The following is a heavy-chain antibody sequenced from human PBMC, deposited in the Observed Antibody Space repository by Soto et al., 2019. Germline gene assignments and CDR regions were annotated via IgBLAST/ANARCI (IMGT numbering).Heavy chain of an antibody. CDR1: GASINSGGYY. CDR2: IYFTGNT. V-gene: IGHV4-31*03. J-gene: IGHJ4*02. Sequence: KTSETLSLTCTVSGASINSGGYYWNWVRLLPGRGLEWIGYIYFTGNTYYNPSLESRVTISLDTPQNQFSLELNSVSAADTAVYYCVSGDAWGVLFAYWGQGALVTVSS. D-gene: IGHD2-21*02. CDR3: VSGDAWGVLFAY.